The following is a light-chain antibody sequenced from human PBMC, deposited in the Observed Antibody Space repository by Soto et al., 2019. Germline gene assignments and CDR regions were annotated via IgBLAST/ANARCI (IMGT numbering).Light chain of an antibody. J-gene: IGKJ3*01. V-gene: IGKV3-11*01. CDR3: QQRSNWAT. Sequence: EIVLTQSPATLCLSPGERATLSCRASQSVSRNLAWYQQKPGQAPRLLIYDASNRATGIPARFSGSGSVTDFTLTISSLEPEDFAVYYCQQRSNWATFGPGTKVH. CDR2: DAS. CDR1: QSVSRN.